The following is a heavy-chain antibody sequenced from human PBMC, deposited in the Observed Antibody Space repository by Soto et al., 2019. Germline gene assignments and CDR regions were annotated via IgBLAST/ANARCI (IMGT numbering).Heavy chain of an antibody. V-gene: IGHV4-30-4*01. D-gene: IGHD3-22*01. Sequence: QVQLQESGPGLVKPSQTLSLTCTVSGASISGGDYYWTWIRQPPGKGLEWIGSIYYTGNTYSNPSLESRLSISVGPSNNPFALRLTSVTAPDAAIYYCARTTYDSSTYYLDYWGQGTLVTVSS. J-gene: IGHJ4*02. CDR3: ARTTYDSSTYYLDY. CDR1: GASISGGDYY. CDR2: IYYTGNT.